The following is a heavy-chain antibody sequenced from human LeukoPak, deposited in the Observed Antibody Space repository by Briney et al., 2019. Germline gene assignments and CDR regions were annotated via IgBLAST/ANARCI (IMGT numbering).Heavy chain of an antibody. CDR1: GFTVSSNY. V-gene: IGHV3-66*01. D-gene: IGHD3-3*01. CDR2: IYSGGGST. J-gene: IGHJ4*02. Sequence: GGSLRLSCAASGFTVSSNYMSWVRQAPGKGLEWVSVIYSGGGSTYYADSVKGRFTIYRDNSKNTLYLQMNSLRAEDTAVYYCARGGQDFWSGYYMEYWGQGTLVTVSS. CDR3: ARGGQDFWSGYYMEY.